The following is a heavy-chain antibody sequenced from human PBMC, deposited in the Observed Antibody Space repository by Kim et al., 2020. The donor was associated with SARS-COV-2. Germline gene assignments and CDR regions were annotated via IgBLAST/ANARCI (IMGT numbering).Heavy chain of an antibody. Sequence: GGSLRLSCAASGFTFGDYAMHWVRQAPGKGLEWVSGISWNSGSIGYADSVKGRFTISRDNAKNSLYLQMNSLRAEDTALYYCANSLGTGKRPRYYYYGMDVWGQGTTVTVSS. J-gene: IGHJ6*02. V-gene: IGHV3-9*01. CDR2: ISWNSGSI. CDR3: ANSLGTGKRPRYYYYGMDV. CDR1: GFTFGDYA. D-gene: IGHD3-16*01.